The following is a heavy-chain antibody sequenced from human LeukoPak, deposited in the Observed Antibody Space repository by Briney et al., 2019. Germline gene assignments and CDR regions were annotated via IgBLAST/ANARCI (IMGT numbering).Heavy chain of an antibody. CDR2: IYSGGST. D-gene: IGHD1-26*01. CDR3: ARRSGSPFDY. J-gene: IGHJ4*02. CDR1: GFTVSSNY. V-gene: IGHV3-53*01. Sequence: GGSLRLSCAASGFTVSSNYMSWVRQAPGKGLEWVSVIYSGGSTYYADSVKGRFTISRDTSKNSVYLQMNSLSAEDTAVYYCARRSGSPFDYWGQGALVTVSS.